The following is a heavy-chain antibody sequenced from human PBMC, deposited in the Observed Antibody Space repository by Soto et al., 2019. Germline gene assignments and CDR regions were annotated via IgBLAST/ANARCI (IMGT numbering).Heavy chain of an antibody. CDR2: FDPEDGET. CDR1: GYTLTELS. J-gene: IGHJ2*01. V-gene: IGHV1-24*01. Sequence: QVQLVQSGAEVKKPGASVKVSCKVSGYTLTELSMHWVRQAPGKGLEWMGGFDPEDGETIYAQKFQGRVTMTEDTSTDTAYMELSSLRSEDPAVYYCATGFIVGATRNPYWYFDLCGRGTLVTVSS. D-gene: IGHD1-26*01. CDR3: ATGFIVGATRNPYWYFDL.